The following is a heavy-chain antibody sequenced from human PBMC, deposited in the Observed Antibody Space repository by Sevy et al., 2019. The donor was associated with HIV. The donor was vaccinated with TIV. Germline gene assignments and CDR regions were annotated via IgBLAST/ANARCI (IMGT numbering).Heavy chain of an antibody. J-gene: IGHJ5*02. CDR1: GFTFSSYA. D-gene: IGHD3-22*01. CDR3: AKEGYDSSGYYH. CDR2: ISGSGGYT. Sequence: GGSLRLSCAASGFTFSSYAMTWVRQAPGKGLEWVSAISGSGGYTYYADSVKGRFTISRDNSKKTLDLQMHSLRAEDTAVYYCAKEGYDSSGYYHWGQGTLVTVSS. V-gene: IGHV3-23*01.